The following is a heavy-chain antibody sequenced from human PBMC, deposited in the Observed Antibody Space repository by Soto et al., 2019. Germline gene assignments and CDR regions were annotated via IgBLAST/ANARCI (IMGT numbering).Heavy chain of an antibody. J-gene: IGHJ3*02. D-gene: IGHD2-2*01. CDR1: GYTFTSYG. V-gene: IGHV1-18*01. Sequence: QVPLVQSGAEVKKPGASVKVSCKASGYTFTSYGISWVRQAPGQGLEWMGWISAYNGNTNYAQKLQGRVTMTTDTSTSTAYMELRSLRSDDTAVYYCASPGGYCSSTSCHDAFDIWGQGTMVTVSS. CDR2: ISAYNGNT. CDR3: ASPGGYCSSTSCHDAFDI.